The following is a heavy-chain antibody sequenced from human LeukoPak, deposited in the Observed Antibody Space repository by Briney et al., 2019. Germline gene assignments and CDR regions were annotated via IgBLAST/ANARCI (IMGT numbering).Heavy chain of an antibody. J-gene: IGHJ4*02. CDR2: ISSSGSTK. CDR1: GFTFSTYN. D-gene: IGHD3-9*01. Sequence: GGSLRLSCAASGFTFSTYNMNWDRQAPGKGLEWVSYISSSGSTKYYADSVKGRFTISRDNVKNSLFLQMNSLSDEDTAVYYCARDFLTGYFDYWGQGTLVTVSS. V-gene: IGHV3-48*02. CDR3: ARDFLTGYFDY.